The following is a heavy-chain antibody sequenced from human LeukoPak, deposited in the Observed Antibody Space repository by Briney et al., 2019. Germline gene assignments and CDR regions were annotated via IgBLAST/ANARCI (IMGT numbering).Heavy chain of an antibody. CDR3: TREGYSYGYDAFDI. CDR2: IYSGGST. CDR1: GFTVSSNY. D-gene: IGHD5-18*01. V-gene: IGHV3-66*01. Sequence: GGSLRLSCAASGFTVSSNYMSWVRQAPGKGLEWVSVIYSGGSTYYADSVKGRFTISRDNSKNTLYLQMNSLRAEDTAVYYCTREGYSYGYDAFDIWGQGTMVTVSS. J-gene: IGHJ3*02.